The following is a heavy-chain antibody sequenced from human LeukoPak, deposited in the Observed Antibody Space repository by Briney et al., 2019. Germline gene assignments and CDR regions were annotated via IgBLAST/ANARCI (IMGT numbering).Heavy chain of an antibody. J-gene: IGHJ4*02. CDR2: INPSGGST. CDR1: GYTFTSYY. CDR3: ARVPKHYGSGSYHSPYFDY. Sequence: ASVKVSCKASGYTFTSYYMHWARQAPGQGLEWMGIINPSGGSTSYAQKFQGRVTMTRDTSTSTVYMELSSLRSEDTAVYYCARVPKHYGSGSYHSPYFDYWGQGTLVTVSS. V-gene: IGHV1-46*01. D-gene: IGHD3-10*01.